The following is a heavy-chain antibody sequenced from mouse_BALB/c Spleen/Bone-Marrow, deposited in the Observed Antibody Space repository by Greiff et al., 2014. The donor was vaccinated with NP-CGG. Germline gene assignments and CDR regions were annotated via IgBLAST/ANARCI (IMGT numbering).Heavy chain of an antibody. CDR2: INSNGGST. J-gene: IGHJ2*01. V-gene: IGHV5-6-3*01. CDR1: GFTFSSYG. Sequence: EVQGVESGGGLVRPGGSLKLSCAASGFTFSSYGMSWVRQTPDKRLELVATINSNGGSTYYPDSVKGRFTISRDNAKNTLYLQMSSLKSEDTAMYYCARDSNDYWGQGTTLTVSS. CDR3: ARDSNDY.